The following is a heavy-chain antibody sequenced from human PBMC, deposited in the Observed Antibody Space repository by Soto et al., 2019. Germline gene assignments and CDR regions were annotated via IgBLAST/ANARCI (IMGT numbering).Heavy chain of an antibody. V-gene: IGHV4-59*01. CDR1: GGSISSYY. D-gene: IGHD3-22*01. CDR3: ARLYTYDYDSSGRRGAFDI. Sequence: QVQLQESGPGLVKPSETLSLTCTVSGGSISSYYWSWIRQPPGKGLEWIGYIYYSGSTNYNPSLRSRVTISVDTSENQFSLKLSSVTAADTAVYYCARLYTYDYDSSGRRGAFDIWGQGTMVTVSS. CDR2: IYYSGST. J-gene: IGHJ3*02.